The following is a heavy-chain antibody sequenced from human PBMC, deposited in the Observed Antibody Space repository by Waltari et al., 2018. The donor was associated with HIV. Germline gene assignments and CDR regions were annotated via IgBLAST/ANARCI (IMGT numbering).Heavy chain of an antibody. Sequence: QVQLVQSGAEVKKPGSSVKVSCKASGGPFSSYAITWVRQAPGQGLEWMGGINPIFGTANYAQKFQCRVTITADEATSTAYMELSSLRSEDTAVYYCARPASGSSWYFFDYWGQGTLVTVSS. V-gene: IGHV1-69*01. J-gene: IGHJ4*02. CDR1: GGPFSSYA. D-gene: IGHD6-13*01. CDR3: ARPASGSSWYFFDY. CDR2: INPIFGTA.